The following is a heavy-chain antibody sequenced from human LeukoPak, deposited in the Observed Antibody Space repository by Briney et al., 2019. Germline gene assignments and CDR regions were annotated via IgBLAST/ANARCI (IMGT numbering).Heavy chain of an antibody. CDR1: GFTFSNLA. CDR2: ISDSGGTT. Sequence: GGSLRLSCVASGFTFSNLAVGWVRQAPGKGLEWVSVISDSGGTTYYADSVKGRFTISRDNSRKTLYLQMNSLRVDDTAVYYCAKDARRYSGWYFFDHWGQGTLVTVSS. V-gene: IGHV3-23*01. D-gene: IGHD6-19*01. CDR3: AKDARRYSGWYFFDH. J-gene: IGHJ4*02.